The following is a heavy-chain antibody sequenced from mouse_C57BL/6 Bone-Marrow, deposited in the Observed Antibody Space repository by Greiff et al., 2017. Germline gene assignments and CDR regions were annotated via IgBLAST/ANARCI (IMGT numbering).Heavy chain of an antibody. J-gene: IGHJ2*01. CDR1: GYTFTSYG. CDR3: ARRRRGGPHFDY. V-gene: IGHV1-81*01. CDR2: IYPRGGNT. Sequence: QVHVKQSGAELARPGASVKLSCKASGYTFTSYGIRWVKQRTGQGLEWIGEIYPRGGNTYYNEKFKGKATLTADKSSSTAYMELRSLTSEDSAVYFCARRRRGGPHFDYWGQGTTLTVSS.